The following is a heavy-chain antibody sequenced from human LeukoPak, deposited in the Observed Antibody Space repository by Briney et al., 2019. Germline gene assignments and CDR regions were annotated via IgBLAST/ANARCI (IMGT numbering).Heavy chain of an antibody. J-gene: IGHJ4*02. D-gene: IGHD7-27*01. CDR1: GFSLRTSGMS. V-gene: IGHV2-70*17. CDR2: IDWDDDK. Sequence: ESGPALVKPPQTLTLTCTFSGFSLRTSGMSVSWIRQPPVKALEWLARIDWDDDKFYSTSLKTRLTISKDTSKNQVVLTLTNMDPVDTATYYCSRTLANWGLYFDYWGQGTLVTVSS. CDR3: SRTLANWGLYFDY.